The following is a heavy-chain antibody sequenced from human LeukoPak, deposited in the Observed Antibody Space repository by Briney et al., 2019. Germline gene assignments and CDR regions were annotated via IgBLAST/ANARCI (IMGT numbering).Heavy chain of an antibody. J-gene: IGHJ4*02. V-gene: IGHV3-7*01. CDR2: INQDASAK. CDR3: ASRSYESGSYFKRD. Sequence: GGSLRLSCAASGFSFTYFWMTWVRQAPGKGLEWVANINQDASAKYCVDSVKGRFTISRDNAKKSLYLLMNNLTAEDTAVYYCASRSYESGSYFKRDWGQGTLVTVSS. CDR1: GFSFTYFW. D-gene: IGHD3-10*01.